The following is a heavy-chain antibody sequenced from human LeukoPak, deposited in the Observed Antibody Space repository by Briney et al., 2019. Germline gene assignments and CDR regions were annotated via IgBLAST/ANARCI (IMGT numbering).Heavy chain of an antibody. CDR1: GFTFSSYE. J-gene: IGHJ4*02. V-gene: IGHV3-48*03. D-gene: IGHD4-23*01. CDR2: ISSSGSTI. CDR3: ARFYGGNSRY. Sequence: GGSLRLSCAASGFTFSSYEMNWVRQAPGKGLEWVSYISSSGSTIYYADSVKGRFTISRDNAKNSLYLQMNSPRAEDTAVYYCARFYGGNSRYWGQGTLVTVSS.